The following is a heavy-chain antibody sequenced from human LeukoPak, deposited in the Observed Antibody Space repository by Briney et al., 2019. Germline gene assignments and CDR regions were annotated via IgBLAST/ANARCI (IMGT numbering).Heavy chain of an antibody. V-gene: IGHV1-69*05. Sequence: SVKVSCKVSGGTFSSYAISWVRPAPGQGLEWMGGIIPIFGTANYAQKFQGRVTITTDESTSTAYMELGSLRSEDTAVYYCARDGTVGMYFDYWGQGTLVTVSS. CDR3: ARDGTVGMYFDY. D-gene: IGHD4-23*01. J-gene: IGHJ4*02. CDR2: IIPIFGTA. CDR1: GGTFSSYA.